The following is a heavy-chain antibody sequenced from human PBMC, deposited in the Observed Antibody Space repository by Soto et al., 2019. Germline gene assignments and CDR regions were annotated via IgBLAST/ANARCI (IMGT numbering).Heavy chain of an antibody. V-gene: IGHV3-53*01. J-gene: IGHJ4*02. Sequence: SLRLSCAASGFTVSSSYVGWVRQAPGRGLDWVSLIYRGDTTYYADSVKGRFTISRDNSKNTVYLQMNSLRAEDTAVYYCVGDPNNPLFGNWGQGALVTVSS. CDR2: IYRGDTT. CDR1: GFTVSSSY. CDR3: VGDPNNPLFGN.